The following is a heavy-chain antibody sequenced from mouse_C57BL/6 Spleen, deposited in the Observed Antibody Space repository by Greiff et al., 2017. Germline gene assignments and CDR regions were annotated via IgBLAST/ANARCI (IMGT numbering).Heavy chain of an antibody. Sequence: VQLQQSGAELVRPGASVTLSCKASGYTFTDYEMHWVKQTPVHGLEWIGAIDPETGGTAYNQKSKGKAILTADKSSSTAYMELRSLTSEDSAVYYCTRNWVDYWGQGTTLTVSS. J-gene: IGHJ2*01. CDR3: TRNWVDY. V-gene: IGHV1-15*01. D-gene: IGHD4-1*01. CDR1: GYTFTDYE. CDR2: IDPETGGT.